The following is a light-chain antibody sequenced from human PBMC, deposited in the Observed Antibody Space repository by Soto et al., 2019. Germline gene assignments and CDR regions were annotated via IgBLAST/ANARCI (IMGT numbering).Light chain of an antibody. V-gene: IGLV2-14*01. CDR1: SSDVGGYNY. CDR2: DVS. Sequence: QSVLTQPASVSGSPGQSITTSCTGTSSDVGGYNYVSWYQQHPGKAPKLMIYDVSNRPSGVSNRFSGSKSGNTASLTISGLQAEDEVDYYCSSYTSSSPLYLFGTGPKVTVL. J-gene: IGLJ1*01. CDR3: SSYTSSSPLYL.